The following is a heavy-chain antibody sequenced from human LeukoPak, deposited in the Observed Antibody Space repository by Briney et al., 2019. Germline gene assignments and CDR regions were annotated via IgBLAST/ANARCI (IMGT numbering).Heavy chain of an antibody. Sequence: GGSLRLSCAASGFTFSSYAMSWVRQAPGKGLEWVSAISGSGGSTYYADSVKGRFTISRDNSKNTLYLQMNSLRAEDTAVYYCASRGIVVVTGEVYFDYWGQGTLVTVSS. CDR1: GFTFSSYA. V-gene: IGHV3-23*01. D-gene: IGHD2-21*01. CDR2: ISGSGGST. CDR3: ASRGIVVVTGEVYFDY. J-gene: IGHJ4*02.